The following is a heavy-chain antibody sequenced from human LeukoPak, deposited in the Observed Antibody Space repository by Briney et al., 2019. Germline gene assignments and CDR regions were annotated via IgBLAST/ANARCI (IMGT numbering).Heavy chain of an antibody. J-gene: IGHJ6*03. CDR2: ISGSGGRT. CDR3: AKGGRTGKSISMIRGVRNYYYYMDV. Sequence: GGTLRLSCAASGFTFSSYGMSWVRQAPGKGLEWVSAISGSGGRTYYADSVKGRFSISRDNSKNTLYLQMNSLRAEDTAVYYCAKGGRTGKSISMIRGVRNYYYYMDVWGKGTTVTISS. V-gene: IGHV3-23*01. D-gene: IGHD3-10*01. CDR1: GFTFSSYG.